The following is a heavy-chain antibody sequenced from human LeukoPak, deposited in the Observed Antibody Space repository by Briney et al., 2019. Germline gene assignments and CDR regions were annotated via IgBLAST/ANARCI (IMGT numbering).Heavy chain of an antibody. D-gene: IGHD5-18*01. V-gene: IGHV3-64D*06. CDR3: VKDKWLRVYSYGPFDH. Sequence: GGSLRLSCSASGFTFSSYAMHWVRQAPGKALEYISTVSSHGINTYYADSVKGRFTISRDNSKNTLDLQLNSLRPEDTAVYYCVKDKWLRVYSYGPFDHWGQGTLVTVPS. J-gene: IGHJ4*02. CDR2: VSSHGINT. CDR1: GFTFSSYA.